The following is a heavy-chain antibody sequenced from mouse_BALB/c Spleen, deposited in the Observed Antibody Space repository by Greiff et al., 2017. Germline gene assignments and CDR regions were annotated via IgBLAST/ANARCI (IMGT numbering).Heavy chain of an antibody. J-gene: IGHJ4*01. Sequence: DVMLVESGGGLVKPGGSLKLSCAASGFTFSSYAMSWVRQTPEKRLEWVASISSGGSTYYPDSVKGRFTISRDNARNILYLQMSRLRSEDTAMYYCARGWLPSYAMDYWGQGTSVTVSS. CDR2: ISSGGST. V-gene: IGHV5-6-5*01. CDR3: ARGWLPSYAMDY. D-gene: IGHD2-2*01. CDR1: GFTFSSYA.